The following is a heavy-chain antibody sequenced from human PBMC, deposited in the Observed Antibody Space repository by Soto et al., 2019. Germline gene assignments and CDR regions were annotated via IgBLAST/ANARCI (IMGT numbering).Heavy chain of an antibody. V-gene: IGHV3-53*01. J-gene: IGHJ4*02. CDR1: GFTVSSNY. D-gene: IGHD2-15*01. CDR2: LYSDDST. CDR3: AREGSCSGDTCYYRGLDY. Sequence: GGSLRLSCAASGFTVSSNYMSWVRQAPGKGLEWVSLLYSDDSTYYADSVKGRFTISRDSSKNTLYLQMYSLRAEDTAVYYCAREGSCSGDTCYYRGLDYWGQGTLVTVSS.